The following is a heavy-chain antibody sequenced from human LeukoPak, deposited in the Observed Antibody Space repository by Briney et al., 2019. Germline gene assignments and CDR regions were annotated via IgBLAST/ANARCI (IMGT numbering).Heavy chain of an antibody. V-gene: IGHV4-61*01. D-gene: IGHD3-22*01. CDR3: ARVHLDYYDSSGGDWFDP. CDR2: IYYSGST. CDR1: GGSLSSSSYY. Sequence: PSETLSLTCTVSGGSLSSSSYYWSWIRQPPGTGLEWVGYIYYSGSTNYNPSLKNRVTISVDTSKNQFSLKLSSVTAADTAVYYCARVHLDYYDSSGGDWFDPWGQGTLVTVSS. J-gene: IGHJ5*02.